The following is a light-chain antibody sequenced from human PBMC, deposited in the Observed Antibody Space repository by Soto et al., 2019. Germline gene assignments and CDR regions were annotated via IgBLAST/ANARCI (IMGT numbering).Light chain of an antibody. J-gene: IGLJ2*01. CDR1: SSDVGRYNH. V-gene: IGLV2-8*01. CDR3: SSYAGTNVL. Sequence: QSALTQPPSASGSPGQSVTISCTGTSSDVGRYNHVSWYQQHPGKAPKLMFYEVNKRPSGVPDRFSGSKSGNTASLTVSGLQAEDEADYYCSSYAGTNVLFGGGTKVTVL. CDR2: EVN.